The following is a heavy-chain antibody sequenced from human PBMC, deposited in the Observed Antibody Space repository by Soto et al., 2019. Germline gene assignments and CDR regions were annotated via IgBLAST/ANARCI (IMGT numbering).Heavy chain of an antibody. D-gene: IGHD3-10*01. V-gene: IGHV5-10-1*03. CDR1: GYSFTSYW. Sequence: EVQLVQSGAEVKKPGESLRISCKGSGYSFTSYWISWVRQMPGKGLEWMGRIDPSDSYTNYSPSFQGHVTISADKSISTAYLQWSSLKASDTAMYYCARQRWDIMVRGVFDYWGQGTLVTVSS. CDR2: IDPSDSYT. J-gene: IGHJ4*02. CDR3: ARQRWDIMVRGVFDY.